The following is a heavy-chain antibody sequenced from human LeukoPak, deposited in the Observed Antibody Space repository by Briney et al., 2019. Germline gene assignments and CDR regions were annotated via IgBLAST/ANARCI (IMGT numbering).Heavy chain of an antibody. V-gene: IGHV3-23*01. CDR2: ISGSGGST. CDR1: GGSISSSN. CDR3: AKSLTVTMGSHTGFDY. J-gene: IGHJ4*02. Sequence: PSETLSLTCAVSGGSISSSNWWSWVRQPPGKGLEWVSAISGSGGSTYYADSVKGRFTISRDNSKNTLYLQMNSLRAEDTAVYYCAKSLTVTMGSHTGFDYWGQGTLVTVSS. D-gene: IGHD4-17*01.